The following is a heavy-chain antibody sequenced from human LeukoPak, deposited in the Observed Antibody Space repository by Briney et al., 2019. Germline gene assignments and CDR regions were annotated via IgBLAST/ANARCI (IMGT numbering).Heavy chain of an antibody. CDR2: ISGSGGST. J-gene: IGHJ4*02. V-gene: IGHV3-23*01. CDR3: AKDRESHLHPDSSGWYGGY. D-gene: IGHD6-19*01. CDR1: GFTFSSYA. Sequence: GGSLRLSCAASGFTFSSYAMSWVRQAPGKGLEWVSAISGSGGSTYYADSVKGRFTISRDNSKNTLYLQMNSLRAEDTALYYCAKDRESHLHPDSSGWYGGYWGQGTLVTVSS.